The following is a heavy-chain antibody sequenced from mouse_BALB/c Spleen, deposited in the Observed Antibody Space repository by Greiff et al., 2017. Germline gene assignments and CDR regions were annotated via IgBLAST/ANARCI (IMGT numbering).Heavy chain of an antibody. CDR1: GYTFTSYW. J-gene: IGHJ2*01. D-gene: IGHD1-1*01. CDR2: IYPGDGDT. Sequence: VQLQQSGAELARPGASVKLSCKASGYTFTSYWMQWVKQRPGQGLEWIGAIYPGDGDTRYTQKFKGKATLTADKSSSTAYMQLSSLASEDSAVYYCASSSYRAYYFDYWGQGTTLTVSS. V-gene: IGHV1-87*01. CDR3: ASSSYRAYYFDY.